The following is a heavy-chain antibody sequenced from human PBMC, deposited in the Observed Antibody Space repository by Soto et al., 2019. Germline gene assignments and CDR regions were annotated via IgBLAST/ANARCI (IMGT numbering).Heavy chain of an antibody. V-gene: IGHV3-23*01. CDR1: GFTFSSYA. CDR3: AKNGRKGLSSSVRYSSGWWLLDY. J-gene: IGHJ4*02. CDR2: ISGSGGST. D-gene: IGHD6-19*01. Sequence: GGSLRLSCAASGFTFSSYAMSWVRQAPGKGLEWVSAISGSGGSTYYADSVKGRFTISRDNSKNTLYLQMNSLRAEDTAVYYCAKNGRKGLSSSVRYSSGWWLLDYWGQGTLVTVSS.